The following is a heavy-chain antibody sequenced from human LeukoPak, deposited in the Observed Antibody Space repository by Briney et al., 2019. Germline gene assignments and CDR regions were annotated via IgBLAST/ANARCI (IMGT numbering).Heavy chain of an antibody. D-gene: IGHD3-16*02. J-gene: IGHJ4*02. Sequence: GGSLRLSCAASGFTFSNYWMNWVRQAPGKGLEWVSGISGSGGSTYYVDSVKGRFTISRDNSKNTLYLQMNSLRVEDTAVYYCAKDSYYDYVWGSYRYTNQFDYWGQGTLVTVSS. V-gene: IGHV3-23*01. CDR2: ISGSGGST. CDR3: AKDSYYDYVWGSYRYTNQFDY. CDR1: GFTFSNYW.